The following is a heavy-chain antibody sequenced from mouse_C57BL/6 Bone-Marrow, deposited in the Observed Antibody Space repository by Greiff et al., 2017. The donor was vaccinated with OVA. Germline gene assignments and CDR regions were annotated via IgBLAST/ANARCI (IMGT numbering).Heavy chain of an antibody. V-gene: IGHV1-62-2*01. Sequence: QVQLKESGAELVKPGASVKLSCKASGYTFTEYTIHWVKQRSGQGLEWIGWFYPGSGSIKYNEKFKDKATLTADKSSSTVYMELSRLTSEDSAVYFCARHEDRGTMVVATSYFDYWGQGTTLTVSS. D-gene: IGHD1-1*01. CDR2: FYPGSGSI. CDR1: GYTFTEYT. CDR3: ARHEDRGTMVVATSYFDY. J-gene: IGHJ2*01.